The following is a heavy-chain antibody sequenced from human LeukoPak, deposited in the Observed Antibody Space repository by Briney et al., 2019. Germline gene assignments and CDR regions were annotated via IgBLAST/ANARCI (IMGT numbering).Heavy chain of an antibody. V-gene: IGHV3-23*01. D-gene: IGHD3-16*01. J-gene: IGHJ4*02. Sequence: GGSLRLSCAASGFVFSSYAMSWVRQTPARGLEWVSSLRGDGETFYADSVKGRFTLSRDDSRNTVYLQLNNLRVEDTAIYYCAKASLVSGADSGWWGQGTLVTVSS. CDR2: LRGDGET. CDR3: AKASLVSGADSGW. CDR1: GFVFSSYA.